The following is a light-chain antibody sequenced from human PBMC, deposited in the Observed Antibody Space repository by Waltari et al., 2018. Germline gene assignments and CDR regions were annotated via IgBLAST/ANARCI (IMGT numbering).Light chain of an antibody. CDR1: SRDVGGYNY. Sequence: QSALTQPRSVSGSPGQSVPISSTGPSRDVGGYNYVSCHQQNRGKAPKLMIYDVSKRPSGVPDRFSGSKSGNTASLTISGLQAEDEADYYCCSYAGSYTWVFGGGTKLTVL. J-gene: IGLJ3*02. CDR3: CSYAGSYTWV. V-gene: IGLV2-11*01. CDR2: DVS.